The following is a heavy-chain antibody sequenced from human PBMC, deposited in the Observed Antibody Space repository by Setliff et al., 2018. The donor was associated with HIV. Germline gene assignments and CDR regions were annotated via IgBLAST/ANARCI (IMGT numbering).Heavy chain of an antibody. J-gene: IGHJ4*02. CDR1: GGSISSYY. CDR3: ARGTAPRRGTNYGGNYPLDY. D-gene: IGHD4-17*01. CDR2: IYYSGST. V-gene: IGHV4-39*07. Sequence: PSETLSLTCTVSGGSISSYYWGWIRQPPGKGLEWVGSIYYSGSTYYSPSLQSRVTISIDTSNHHFSLKLSSVTAADTAVYYCARGTAPRRGTNYGGNYPLDYWGQGTLVTVSS.